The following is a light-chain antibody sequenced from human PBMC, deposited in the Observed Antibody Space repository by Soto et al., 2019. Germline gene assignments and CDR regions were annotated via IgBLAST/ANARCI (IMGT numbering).Light chain of an antibody. CDR2: HDS. Sequence: SYELTQPPSVSVAPGQTARIICGGNNIGSKSVHWYQQKAGQAPEVVVFHDSDRPSGIPDRFSGSNSGNTATLTISRVEAGDEADYYCQLWVSSSHHFYAFGTGTKVTVL. V-gene: IGLV3-21*02. CDR1: NIGSKS. CDR3: QLWVSSSHHFYA. J-gene: IGLJ1*01.